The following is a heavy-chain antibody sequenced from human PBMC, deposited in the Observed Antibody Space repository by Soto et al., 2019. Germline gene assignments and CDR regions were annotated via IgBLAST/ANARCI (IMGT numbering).Heavy chain of an antibody. Sequence: SVKVSCKASGGTFSSYAISWVRQAPGQGLEWMGGIIPIFGTANYAQKFQGRATITADKSTSTAYMELSSLRSEDTAVYYCARDQGYDYVWGSYRSYYYGMDVWGQGTTVTVSS. CDR2: IIPIFGTA. J-gene: IGHJ6*02. D-gene: IGHD3-16*02. CDR1: GGTFSSYA. CDR3: ARDQGYDYVWGSYRSYYYGMDV. V-gene: IGHV1-69*06.